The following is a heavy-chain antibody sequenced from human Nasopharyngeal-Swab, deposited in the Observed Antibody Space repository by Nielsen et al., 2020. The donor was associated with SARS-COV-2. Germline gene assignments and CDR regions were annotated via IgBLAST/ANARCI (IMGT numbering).Heavy chain of an antibody. V-gene: IGHV4-4*02. CDR3: ARVKGIAVANYYYGMDV. Sequence: SETLSLTCAVSGGSISSSNWWSWVRQPPGKGLEWIGEIYHSGSTNYNPSLKSRVTISVDTSKNQFSLKLSSVTAADTAVYYCARVKGIAVANYYYGMDVWGQGTTVTVSS. CDR2: IYHSGST. D-gene: IGHD6-13*01. CDR1: GGSISSSNW. J-gene: IGHJ6*02.